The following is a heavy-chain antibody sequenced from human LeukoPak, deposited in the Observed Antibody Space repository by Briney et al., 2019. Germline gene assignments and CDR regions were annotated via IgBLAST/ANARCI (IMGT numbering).Heavy chain of an antibody. J-gene: IGHJ6*04. CDR2: INHSGST. Sequence: SETLSLTCAAYGGSFSGYYWSWIRQPPGKGLEWIGEINHSGSTNYNPSLKSRVTISVDTSKNQFSLKLSSVTAADTAVYYCARGNYYGSGSYYYYYGMDVWGKGTTVTVSS. CDR1: GGSFSGYY. D-gene: IGHD3-10*01. CDR3: ARGNYYGSGSYYYYYGMDV. V-gene: IGHV4-34*01.